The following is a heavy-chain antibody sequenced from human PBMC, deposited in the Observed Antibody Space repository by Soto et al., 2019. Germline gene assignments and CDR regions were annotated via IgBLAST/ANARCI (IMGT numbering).Heavy chain of an antibody. V-gene: IGHV2-5*02. Sequence: QITLKESGPTLVKPTQTLTLTCTFSGFSLSTRGVGVGWIRQPPGKALEWLALIYWDDDQRYRPSLKSRLTSPTXXSXNXXVLTMTSKDPVDTATYYCAHRDCSTTSCYDWYFDLWGRGTLVTVSS. CDR2: IYWDDDQ. D-gene: IGHD2-2*01. CDR1: GFSLSTRGVG. J-gene: IGHJ2*01. CDR3: AHRDCSTTSCYDWYFDL.